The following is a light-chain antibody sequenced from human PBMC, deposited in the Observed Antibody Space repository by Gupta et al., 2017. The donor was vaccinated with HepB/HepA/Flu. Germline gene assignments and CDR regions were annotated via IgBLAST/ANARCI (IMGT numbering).Light chain of an antibody. CDR2: GAS. CDR1: QSVSSSY. CDR3: QQDGSSPET. Sequence: EIVLTQSPGTLSLSPGERATLSCRASQSVSSSYLAWYQQKPGQAPRLLIYGASSRATGIPDRFSGSGSGTDFTLTISRLEPEDFAVYYCQQDGSSPETFGGGTKVEIK. J-gene: IGKJ4*01. V-gene: IGKV3-20*01.